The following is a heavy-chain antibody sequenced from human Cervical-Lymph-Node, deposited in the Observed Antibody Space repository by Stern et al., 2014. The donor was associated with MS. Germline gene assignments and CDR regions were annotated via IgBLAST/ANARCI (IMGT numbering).Heavy chain of an antibody. J-gene: IGHJ3*02. CDR3: AREHWANAFDI. CDR1: GYTFTSYT. V-gene: IGHV7-4-1*02. Sequence: QVQLGQSGSELKKPGASVKVSCKASGYTFTSYTINWVRQAPGQGLEWMVWINTNNGNLMFAQNFTGRLVFSVDTSVSTAYLEMSSLEPEDTAMYYCAREHWANAFDIWGQGTMVVVSS. CDR2: INTNNGNL. D-gene: IGHD3-16*01.